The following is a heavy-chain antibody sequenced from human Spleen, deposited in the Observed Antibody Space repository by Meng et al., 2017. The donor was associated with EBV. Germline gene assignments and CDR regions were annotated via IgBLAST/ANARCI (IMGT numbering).Heavy chain of an antibody. Sequence: VQPAGGWVLLKPRGTLSQTCVGNCGSSSGYYWSWIRQPPGKELEWIGESSHSGTTNYNPSLKSRFTISVDTSKNQFSLKLSSVTAADTAVYYCARGGSSERNFDYWGQGTLVTVSS. D-gene: IGHD6-25*01. CDR1: CGSSSGYY. J-gene: IGHJ4*02. CDR3: ARGGSSERNFDY. V-gene: IGHV4-34*01. CDR2: SSHSGTT.